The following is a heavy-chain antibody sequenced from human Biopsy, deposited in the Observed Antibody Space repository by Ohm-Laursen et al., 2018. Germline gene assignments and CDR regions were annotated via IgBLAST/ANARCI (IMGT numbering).Heavy chain of an antibody. CDR1: GESFNGYY. V-gene: IGHV4-34*01. D-gene: IGHD3-22*01. J-gene: IGHJ6*02. CDR2: INHSGRT. CDR3: VRGVDYYDPYHYYALDV. Sequence: SDTLSLTCAVYGESFNGYYWSWIRQTPGKGLEWIGEINHSGRTNYNPSFKRRVTISVDTSKYQSSLKVRSVTAADKAVYYCVRGVDYYDPYHYYALDVWGQGTTVTVSS.